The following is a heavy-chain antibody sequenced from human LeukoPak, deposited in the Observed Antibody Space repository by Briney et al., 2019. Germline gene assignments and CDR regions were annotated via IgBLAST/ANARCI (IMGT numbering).Heavy chain of an antibody. CDR3: ARLSTGPYGLGAFDI. CDR1: GGSISSDVHY. CDR2: LLYNGNT. J-gene: IGHJ3*02. V-gene: IGHV4-39*07. Sequence: PSETLSLTCTVAGGSISSDVHYWDWIRQAPGKGLEWIGSLLYNGNTWYNPSLKSRVTMSVDTSKNQFSLRLNSVTAADTAVYYCARLSTGPYGLGAFDIWGQGTMVTVSS. D-gene: IGHD1-1*01.